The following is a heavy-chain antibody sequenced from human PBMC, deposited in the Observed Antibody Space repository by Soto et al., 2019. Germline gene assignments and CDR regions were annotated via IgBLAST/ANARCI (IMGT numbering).Heavy chain of an antibody. Sequence: ASVKVSCKASGYTFTSYAMNWVRQAPGQGLEWMGWINTNTGNPTYAQGFTGRFVFSLDTSVSTAYLQICSLKAEDTAVYYCARDRRIAARHNWFDPWGQGTPVTVSS. CDR2: INTNTGNP. V-gene: IGHV7-4-1*01. CDR1: GYTFTSYA. D-gene: IGHD6-6*01. CDR3: ARDRRIAARHNWFDP. J-gene: IGHJ5*02.